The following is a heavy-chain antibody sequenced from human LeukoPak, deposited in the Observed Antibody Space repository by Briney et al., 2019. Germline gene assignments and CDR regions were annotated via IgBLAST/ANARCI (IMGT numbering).Heavy chain of an antibody. J-gene: IGHJ3*02. CDR2: INHSGST. CDR1: GGSFSGYY. D-gene: IGHD2-15*01. Sequence: SETLSLTCAVYGGSFSGYYWSWIRQPPGKGLEWIGVINHSGSTNYNPSLKSRVTISVDTSKNQFSLKLSSVTAADTAVYYCARESCSGGSCYSVPEGAFDIWGQGTMVTVSS. CDR3: ARESCSGGSCYSVPEGAFDI. V-gene: IGHV4-34*01.